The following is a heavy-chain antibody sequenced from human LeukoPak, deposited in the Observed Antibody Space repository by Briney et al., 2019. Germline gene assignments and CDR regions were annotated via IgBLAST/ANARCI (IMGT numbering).Heavy chain of an antibody. CDR3: ARRVVVAATLNWFDP. CDR1: GGSISSGSYY. V-gene: IGHV4-61*02. CDR2: IYTSGST. D-gene: IGHD2-15*01. Sequence: ASETLSLTCTVSGGSISSGSYYWSWIRQPAGKGLEWIGRIYTSGSTNYNPSLKSRVTISVDTSKNQFSLKLSSVTAADTAVYYCARRVVVAATLNWFDPWGQGTLVTVSS. J-gene: IGHJ5*02.